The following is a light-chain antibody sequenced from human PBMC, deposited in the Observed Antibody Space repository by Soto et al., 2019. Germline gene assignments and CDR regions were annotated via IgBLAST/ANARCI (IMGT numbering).Light chain of an antibody. CDR2: AAS. J-gene: IGKJ3*01. V-gene: IGKV1-9*01. CDR1: PGISSY. Sequence: IQLTHSPSSLSASVGDRVTITCRASPGISSYLALYQQKQGKAPKLLIYAASTLQSGVPSRFRGSGSGTDFSLDIRSLHPEDFATYYCRRRISSLALAPGTKVDVK. CDR3: RRRISSLA.